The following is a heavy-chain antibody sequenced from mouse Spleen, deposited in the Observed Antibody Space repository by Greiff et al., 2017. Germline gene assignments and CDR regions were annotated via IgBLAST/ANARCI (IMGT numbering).Heavy chain of an antibody. Sequence: QVQLQQSGAELVRPGTSVKVSCKASGYAFTNYLIEWVKQRPGQGLEWIGVINPGSGGTNYNEKFKGKATLTADKSSSTAYMQLSSLTSEDSAVYFCAREGNWGFDYWGQGTTLTVSS. CDR3: AREGNWGFDY. D-gene: IGHD4-1*01. J-gene: IGHJ2*01. CDR1: GYAFTNYL. V-gene: IGHV1-54*01. CDR2: INPGSGGT.